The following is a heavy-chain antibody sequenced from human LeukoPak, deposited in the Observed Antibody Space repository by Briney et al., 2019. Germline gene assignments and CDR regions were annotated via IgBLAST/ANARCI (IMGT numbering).Heavy chain of an antibody. V-gene: IGHV3-23*01. D-gene: IGHD5-24*01. CDR2: LTDSGGTT. CDR3: AKKRDAFDI. CDR1: GFTFSSYA. Sequence: GGSLRLSCVASGFTFSSYAMGWVRQAPGKRPEWVSSLTDSGGTTYYVDSVKGRFTISRDNSKDTLYLHMNSLRAEDTAMYYCAKKRDAFDIWGQGTVVAVSS. J-gene: IGHJ3*02.